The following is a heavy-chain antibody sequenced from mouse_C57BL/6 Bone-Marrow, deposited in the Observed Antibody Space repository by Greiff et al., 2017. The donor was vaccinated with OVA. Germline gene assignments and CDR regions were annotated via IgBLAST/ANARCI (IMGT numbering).Heavy chain of an antibody. CDR2: IYPGSGST. J-gene: IGHJ3*01. D-gene: IGHD2-5*01. CDR3: ARARYSKSTCVY. V-gene: IGHV1-55*01. Sequence: QVQLQQPGAELVKPGASVKMSCKASGYTFTSYWITWVKQRPGQGLEWIGDIYPGSGSTNYNEKFKSKATLTVDTSSSTAYMQLSSLTSEDSAVYFCARARYSKSTCVYRGEGSLCTVSA. CDR1: GYTFTSYW.